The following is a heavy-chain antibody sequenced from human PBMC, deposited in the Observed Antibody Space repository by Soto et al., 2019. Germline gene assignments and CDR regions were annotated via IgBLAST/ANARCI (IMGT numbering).Heavy chain of an antibody. J-gene: IGHJ6*02. CDR3: ARDQEAGSFFPYYYGMDV. CDR1: GFTFSSYE. CDR2: ISSSGSTI. Sequence: GGSLRLSCATSGFTFSSYEMNWVRQAPGKGLEWVSYISSSGSTIYYADSVKGRFTISRDNAKNSLYLQMDSLRAEDTAVYYCARDQEAGSFFPYYYGMDVWGQGTAVTSP. V-gene: IGHV3-48*03. D-gene: IGHD6-13*01.